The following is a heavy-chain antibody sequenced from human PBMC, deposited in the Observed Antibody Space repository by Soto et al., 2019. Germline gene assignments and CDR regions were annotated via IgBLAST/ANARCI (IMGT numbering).Heavy chain of an antibody. Sequence: VSVQVSCKASGYTFPSYGISWVRQAPGQGLEWMGWISAYNGNTNYAQKLQGRVTMTTDTSTSTAYMELRSLGSDDTAVYYCARDYYDSSGYYLPWGQGTLVTVSS. CDR3: ARDYYDSSGYYLP. CDR1: GYTFPSYG. CDR2: ISAYNGNT. V-gene: IGHV1-18*04. J-gene: IGHJ5*02. D-gene: IGHD3-22*01.